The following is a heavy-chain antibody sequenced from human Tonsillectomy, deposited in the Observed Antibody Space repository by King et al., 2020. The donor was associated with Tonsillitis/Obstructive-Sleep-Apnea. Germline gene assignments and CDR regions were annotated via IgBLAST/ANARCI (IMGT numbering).Heavy chain of an antibody. V-gene: IGHV3-49*04. CDR1: GFTFGDYA. D-gene: IGHD5-18*01. J-gene: IGHJ4*02. CDR2: IRSKAYGGTT. Sequence: VQLVESGGGLVQPGRSLRLSCTASGFTFGDYAMSWVRQAPGKGLEWVGFIRSKAYGGTTEYVASVKGRFTISRDDSKSIAYLQMNSLKTEDTAVYYCTRVPYSSGPYYFDYWGQGTLVTVSS. CDR3: TRVPYSSGPYYFDY.